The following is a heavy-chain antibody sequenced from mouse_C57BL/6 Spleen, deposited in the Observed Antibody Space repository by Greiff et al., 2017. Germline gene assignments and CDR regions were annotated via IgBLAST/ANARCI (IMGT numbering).Heavy chain of an antibody. CDR3: ARHGIYYYGSSYPFDY. V-gene: IGHV5-9*01. J-gene: IGHJ2*01. Sequence: EVKVVESGGGLVKPGGSLKLSCAASGFTFSSYTMSWVRQTPEKRLEWVATISGGGGNTYYPDSVKGRFTISRDNAKNTLYLQMSSLRSEDTALYYCARHGIYYYGSSYPFDYWGQGTTLTVSS. CDR2: ISGGGGNT. CDR1: GFTFSSYT. D-gene: IGHD1-1*01.